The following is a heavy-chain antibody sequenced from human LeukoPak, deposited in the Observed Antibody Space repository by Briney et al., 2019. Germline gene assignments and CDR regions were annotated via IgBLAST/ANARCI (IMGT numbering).Heavy chain of an antibody. CDR3: ARGTTAAAGIFDC. CDR2: IYSSGST. Sequence: SETLSLTCSVSGGSISSYYWSWVRQPAGKGLEWIGRIYSSGSTNYNPSLNSRVTMSVDTSNNQFSLRLTSVTAADTAIYYCARGTTAAAGIFDCWGQGTLVTVSS. V-gene: IGHV4-4*07. J-gene: IGHJ4*02. D-gene: IGHD6-13*01. CDR1: GGSISSYY.